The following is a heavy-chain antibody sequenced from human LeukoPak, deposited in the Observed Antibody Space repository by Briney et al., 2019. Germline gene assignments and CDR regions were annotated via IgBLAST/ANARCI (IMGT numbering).Heavy chain of an antibody. J-gene: IGHJ3*02. CDR3: ARDRESYYYDSSGYGYDAFDI. CDR2: INPNSGGT. V-gene: IGHV1-2*06. D-gene: IGHD3-22*01. Sequence: ASVKVSCKASGYTFTGYYMHWVRQAPGQGLEWMGRINPNSGGTNYAQKFQGRVTMTRDTSISTAYMELSRLRSDDTAVYYCARDRESYYYDSSGYGYDAFDIWGQGTMVTVSS. CDR1: GYTFTGYY.